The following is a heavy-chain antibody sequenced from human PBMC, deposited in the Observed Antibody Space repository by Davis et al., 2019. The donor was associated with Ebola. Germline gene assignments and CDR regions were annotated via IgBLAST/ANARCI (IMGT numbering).Heavy chain of an antibody. CDR3: ARGPVAGEGGADY. V-gene: IGHV3-21*03. J-gene: IGHJ4*02. D-gene: IGHD6-19*01. Sequence: SVKGRFTISRDNAKSSLDLQMNSLGVDDTAIYYCARGPVAGEGGADYWGQGTLVTVSS.